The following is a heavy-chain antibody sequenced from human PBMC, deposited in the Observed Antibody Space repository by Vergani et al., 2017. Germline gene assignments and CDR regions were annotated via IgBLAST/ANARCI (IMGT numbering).Heavy chain of an antibody. D-gene: IGHD4-17*01. CDR1: GFTFSSYS. CDR2: ISSSSSYI. V-gene: IGHV3-21*01. Sequence: EVQLLESGGGLVQPGGSLRLSCAASGFTFSSYSMNWVRQAPGKGLEWVSSISSSSSYIYYADSVKGRFTISRDNAKNSLYLQMNSLRAEDTAVYYCAREATTVTMDYWGQGTLVTVSS. CDR3: AREATTVTMDY. J-gene: IGHJ4*02.